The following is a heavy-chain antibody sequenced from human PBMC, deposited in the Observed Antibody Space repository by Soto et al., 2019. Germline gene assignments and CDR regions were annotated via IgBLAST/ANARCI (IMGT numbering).Heavy chain of an antibody. V-gene: IGHV4-34*01. D-gene: IGHD3-22*01. CDR2: INHSASS. Sequence: QVQLRQWGAGLLKPSETLVLTCAVSGGSFTDYYWGWIRQSPGKGLEWIGGINHSASSTYNPSLASRGTILVDTSKKQFSLRLTSVTAADTAMYYCARGEYDSSGLYSWAPLGFDVWGQGTTVTVSS. CDR3: ARGEYDSSGLYSWAPLGFDV. J-gene: IGHJ6*02. CDR1: GGSFTDYY.